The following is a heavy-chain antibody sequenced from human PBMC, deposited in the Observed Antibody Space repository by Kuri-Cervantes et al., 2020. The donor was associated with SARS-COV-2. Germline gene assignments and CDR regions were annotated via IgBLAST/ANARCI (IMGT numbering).Heavy chain of an antibody. V-gene: IGHV3-23*01. CDR3: AKERVYGNEYVDY. D-gene: IGHD1-1*01. Sequence: RESLRLSCAASGFMFNDYAMSWVRQAPGKGLEWVSSISGSGISTDYAGFVKGRFTISRDNSRHTLYMQMTGLRADETSVYYCAKERVYGNEYVDYWGQGTLVTVSS. CDR1: GFMFNDYA. CDR2: ISGSGIST. J-gene: IGHJ4*02.